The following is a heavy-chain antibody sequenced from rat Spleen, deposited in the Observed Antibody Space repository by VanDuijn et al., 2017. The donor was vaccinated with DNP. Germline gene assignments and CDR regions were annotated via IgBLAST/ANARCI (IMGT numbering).Heavy chain of an antibody. J-gene: IGHJ2*01. Sequence: EVQLVESGGGLVQPGRSLKLSCVTSGFSFSDYYMAWVRQAPTKGLEWVAYIRYDGGTTYYGDSVKGRFTLSRDNAKSTLYLQMDSLRSEETATYYCARRYGGYSGYFDYWGQGVMVTVSS. CDR1: GFSFSDYY. V-gene: IGHV5-7*01. CDR2: IRYDGGTT. D-gene: IGHD1-11*01. CDR3: ARRYGGYSGYFDY.